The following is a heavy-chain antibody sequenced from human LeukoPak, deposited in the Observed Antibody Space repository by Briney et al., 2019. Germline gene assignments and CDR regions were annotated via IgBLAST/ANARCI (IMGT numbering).Heavy chain of an antibody. CDR3: ASYFRRADAFDI. J-gene: IGHJ3*02. Sequence: SLNVSSKASGGAFTSYAISSVPQAPGHRLEWLGRIIPILGVANYAQKFHGRVTFPADKSPSTAYMELSSLRSEDTAEYYCASYFRRADAFDIWGQGTMVTVS. D-gene: IGHD2/OR15-2a*01. CDR2: IIPILGVA. V-gene: IGHV1-69*04. CDR1: GGAFTSYA.